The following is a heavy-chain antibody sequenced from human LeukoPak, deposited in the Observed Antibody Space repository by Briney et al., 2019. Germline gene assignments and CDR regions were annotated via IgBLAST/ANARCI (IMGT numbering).Heavy chain of an antibody. D-gene: IGHD5-18*01. J-gene: IGHJ3*02. CDR1: GFTFSSYS. CDR3: ARDKGYSYGYGDAFDI. V-gene: IGHV3-48*04. Sequence: GGSLRLSCAASGFTFSSYSMNWVRQARGKGLEWVSYISSSSSTIYYADSVKGRFTISRDNAKNSLYLQMNSLRAEDTAVYYCARDKGYSYGYGDAFDIWGQGTMVTVSS. CDR2: ISSSSSTI.